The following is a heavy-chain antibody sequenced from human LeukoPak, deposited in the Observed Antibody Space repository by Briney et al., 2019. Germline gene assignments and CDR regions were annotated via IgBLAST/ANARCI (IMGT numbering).Heavy chain of an antibody. Sequence: GGSLRLSCAASGFTFSSYWMQWVRQAPGKGLVWVSRIDGDGSSTNYADSVKGRFTISRDNAKNTLYLQMNSLRAEDTAVYYCAGSIAVAGTIDYWGQGTLVTVSP. CDR1: GFTFSSYW. CDR2: IDGDGSST. J-gene: IGHJ4*02. D-gene: IGHD6-19*01. V-gene: IGHV3-74*01. CDR3: AGSIAVAGTIDY.